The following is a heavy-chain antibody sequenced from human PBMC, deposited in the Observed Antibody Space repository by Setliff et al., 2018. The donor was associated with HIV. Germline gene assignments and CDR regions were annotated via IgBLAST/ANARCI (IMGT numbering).Heavy chain of an antibody. CDR1: GFTFSSYW. CDR2: IKTDGRDK. V-gene: IGHV3-7*03. CDR3: AREVWSEDDN. Sequence: GGSLRLSCAASGFTFSSYWMSWVRQAPGKGPEWVANIKTDGRDKFYLDSVKGRFTISRDNAKNSLYLQMNSLRAEDAAVYYCAREVWSEDDNWGQGTLVTVSS. J-gene: IGHJ4*02. D-gene: IGHD3-10*01.